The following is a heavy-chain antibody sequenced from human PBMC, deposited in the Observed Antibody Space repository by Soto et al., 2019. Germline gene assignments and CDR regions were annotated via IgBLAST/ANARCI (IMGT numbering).Heavy chain of an antibody. J-gene: IGHJ6*02. CDR3: VRNSYYSLDV. CDR1: VAPIIVLAG. D-gene: IGHD3-10*01. V-gene: IGHV4-4*02. CDR2: VYHSGAT. Sequence: QVQLQESGPGLVRPSGTLSLTCAVSVAPIIVLAGGGWVRQSPGKGLDWIGEVYHSGATNYNPSLKSRVTISVDTSRNQFSLNLGSVTAADTAVYYCVRNSYYSLDVWGQGTTVTVSS.